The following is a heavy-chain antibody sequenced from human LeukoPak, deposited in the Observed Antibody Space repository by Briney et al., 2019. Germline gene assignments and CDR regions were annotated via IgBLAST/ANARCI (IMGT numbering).Heavy chain of an antibody. CDR2: IYYSGST. J-gene: IGHJ4*02. CDR1: GGSISSGDYY. D-gene: IGHD6-13*01. Sequence: SETLSLTCTVSGGSISSGDYYWSWIRQPPGKGLEWIGYIYYSGSTYYNPSLKSRVTISVDTSKNQFSLKLSSVTAADTAVYYCARLTVEYSSSRVDYWGQGTLVTVSS. CDR3: ARLTVEYSSSRVDY. V-gene: IGHV4-30-4*08.